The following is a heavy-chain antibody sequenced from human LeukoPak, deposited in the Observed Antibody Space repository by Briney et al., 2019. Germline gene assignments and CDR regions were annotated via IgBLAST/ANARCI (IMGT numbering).Heavy chain of an antibody. D-gene: IGHD2-2*02. CDR2: IKQDGSEK. J-gene: IGHJ5*02. V-gene: IGHV3-7*01. Sequence: GGSLRLSCAASGFTFSSYWMSWVRQAPGKGLEWVANIKQDGSEKYYVDSVKGRFTISRDNSKNTLYLRMNSLRAEDTAVYYCARDSGGYCSSTSCYTAPWGFDPWGQGTLVTVSS. CDR1: GFTFSSYW. CDR3: ARDSGGYCSSTSCYTAPWGFDP.